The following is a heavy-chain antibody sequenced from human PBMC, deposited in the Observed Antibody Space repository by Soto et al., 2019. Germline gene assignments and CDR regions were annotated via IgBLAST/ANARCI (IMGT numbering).Heavy chain of an antibody. V-gene: IGHV1-18*01. Sequence: ASVKVSCKASGYTFTSYGIILVRQAPGQGLECMGWISAYNWNTNYAQKLQGRGTITRGTSTSTAYMELRALRSDDTGVYYCASKRGYSYGHSVWGQGTTVTVSS. CDR1: GYTFTSYG. CDR2: ISAYNWNT. D-gene: IGHD5-18*01. CDR3: ASKRGYSYGHSV. J-gene: IGHJ6*02.